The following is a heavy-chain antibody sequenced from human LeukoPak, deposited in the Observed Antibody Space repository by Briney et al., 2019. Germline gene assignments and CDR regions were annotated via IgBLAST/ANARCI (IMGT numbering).Heavy chain of an antibody. CDR3: ARTMGTSTSSTLDY. Sequence: GESLKISCKGSGYSFTTYWIAWVRQMPGKGLEWMGIIYPGDSDTRYSPSFQGQVTISADKSNTTAYLQWSSLKASGTAIYYCARTMGTSTSSTLDYWGQGTLVTVSS. CDR2: IYPGDSDT. V-gene: IGHV5-51*01. D-gene: IGHD2-2*01. CDR1: GYSFTTYW. J-gene: IGHJ4*02.